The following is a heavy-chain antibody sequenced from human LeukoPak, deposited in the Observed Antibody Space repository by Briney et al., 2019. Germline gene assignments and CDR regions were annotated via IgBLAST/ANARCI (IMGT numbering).Heavy chain of an antibody. D-gene: IGHD4-23*01. V-gene: IGHV4-34*01. CDR2: INHSGST. CDR3: ARNFGGNYEMENRFDP. J-gene: IGHJ5*02. Sequence: SETLSLTCTVSGGSISSYYWSWIRQPPGKGLEWIGEINHSGSTNYNPSLKSRVTISVDTSKNQFSLKVRSVTAADTAVYYCARNFGGNYEMENRFDPWGQGTLVTVSS. CDR1: GGSISSYY.